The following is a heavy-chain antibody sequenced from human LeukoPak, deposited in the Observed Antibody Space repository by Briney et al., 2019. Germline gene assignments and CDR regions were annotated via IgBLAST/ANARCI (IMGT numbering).Heavy chain of an antibody. CDR1: GGSISSYY. Sequence: SPSETLSLTCTVSGGSISSYYWSWIRQPAGKGLEWIGRIHTSGDTNYNPSLKSRVTMSVDTSKNQFSLKLSSVTAADTAVYYCARDAGLAGTTSRGYYYYAMDVWGQGTTVTVSS. V-gene: IGHV4-4*07. J-gene: IGHJ6*02. CDR2: IHTSGDT. D-gene: IGHD1/OR15-1a*01. CDR3: ARDAGLAGTTSRGYYYYAMDV.